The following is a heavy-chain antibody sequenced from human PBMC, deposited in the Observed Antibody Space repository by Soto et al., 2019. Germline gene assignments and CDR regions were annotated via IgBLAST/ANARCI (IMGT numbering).Heavy chain of an antibody. Sequence: QVQLVESGGGVVQPGRSLRLSCAASGFTFSGYGMHWVRQAPGKGLEWVALISYDGSNKYYADSVRGRFTISRDNSQNTLYLQMSSLRVEDTAVYYCAKDGNWTYPHYPDEWGQGTLVTVCS. D-gene: IGHD1-7*01. V-gene: IGHV3-30*18. J-gene: IGHJ4*02. CDR1: GFTFSGYG. CDR2: ISYDGSNK. CDR3: AKDGNWTYPHYPDE.